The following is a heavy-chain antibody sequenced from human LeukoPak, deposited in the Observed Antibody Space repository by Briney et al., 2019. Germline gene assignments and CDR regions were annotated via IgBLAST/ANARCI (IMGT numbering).Heavy chain of an antibody. Sequence: PSETLSLTCTVSGGSISSSSYYWGWIRQPPGKGLEWIGTIYYSGSAYYNPSLKSRVTISVDTSKNQFSLKLSSVTAADTAVYYCARVVPMYSSDWYDDYWGQGTLVTVSS. CDR1: GGSISSSSYY. V-gene: IGHV4-39*01. CDR3: ARVVPMYSSDWYDDY. CDR2: IYYSGSA. D-gene: IGHD6-19*01. J-gene: IGHJ4*02.